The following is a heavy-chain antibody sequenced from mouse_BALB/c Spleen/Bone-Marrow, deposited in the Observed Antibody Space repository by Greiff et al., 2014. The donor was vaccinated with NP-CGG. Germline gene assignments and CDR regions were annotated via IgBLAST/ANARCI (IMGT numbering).Heavy chain of an antibody. D-gene: IGHD2-3*01. CDR2: INPSNGRT. CDR1: GYTFTSYW. CDR3: ARCFYDNYFDY. V-gene: IGHV1S81*02. J-gene: IGHJ2*01. Sequence: QVRLQQSGAELVKPGASVKLSCKASGYTFTSYWMHWVKQRPGQGLEWIGEINPSNGRTNYNEKFKSKATLTVDKSSSTAYTQLSSLTSEDSAVYYCARCFYDNYFDYWGQGTTLTVSS.